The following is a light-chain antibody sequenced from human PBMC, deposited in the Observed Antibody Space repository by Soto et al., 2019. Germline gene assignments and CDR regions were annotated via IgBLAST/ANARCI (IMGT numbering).Light chain of an antibody. CDR3: QYYSDYSWT. CDR2: DTS. J-gene: IGKJ1*01. Sequence: DVHLTQSPSTLSASVGDRVTITCRASQTHIAYLAWYQQKPGTAPKLLIYDTSSLETGVPSRFRGSRSATHFTLTISRLQHDDFATYYCQYYSDYSWTFVQGTKVDIK. V-gene: IGKV1-5*01. CDR1: QTHIAY.